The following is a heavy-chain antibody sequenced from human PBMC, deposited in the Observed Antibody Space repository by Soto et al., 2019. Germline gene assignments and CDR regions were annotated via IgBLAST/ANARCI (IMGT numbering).Heavy chain of an antibody. D-gene: IGHD3-10*01. Sequence: EVQLVESGGGLVQPGGSLRLSCAASGFTFSSYEMNLVRQAPGKGLEWVSYISSSSSTIYYADSVKGRFTISRDNATKSLYLQMNSLRAEDTAVYYCARVPIRITMVRGDPFDYWGQGTLVTVSS. V-gene: IGHV3-48*03. CDR1: GFTFSSYE. J-gene: IGHJ4*02. CDR2: ISSSSSTI. CDR3: ARVPIRITMVRGDPFDY.